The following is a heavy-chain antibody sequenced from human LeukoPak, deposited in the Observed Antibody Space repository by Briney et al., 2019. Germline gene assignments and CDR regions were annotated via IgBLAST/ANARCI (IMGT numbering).Heavy chain of an antibody. Sequence: GGSLRLSCAASGFTFSSYAMHWVRQAPGEGLEWVAVISYDGSNKYYADSVKGRFTISRDNSKNTLYLQMNSLRAEDTAVYYCARGGGDSGFDYWGQGTLVTVSS. CDR1: GFTFSSYA. V-gene: IGHV3-30*04. J-gene: IGHJ4*02. CDR3: ARGGGDSGFDY. D-gene: IGHD1-26*01. CDR2: ISYDGSNK.